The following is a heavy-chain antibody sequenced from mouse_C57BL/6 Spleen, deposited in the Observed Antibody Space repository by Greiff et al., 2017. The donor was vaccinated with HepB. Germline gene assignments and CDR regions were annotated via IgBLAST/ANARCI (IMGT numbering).Heavy chain of an antibody. Sequence: VQLQQSGPELVKPGASVKMSCKASGYTFTSYVMHWVKQKPGQGLEWIGYIYPYNDGTKYNEKFKGKATLTSDKSSSTAYMELSSLTSEDSAVYYCASSNYYGSSPYWYFDVWGTGTTVTVSS. D-gene: IGHD1-1*01. V-gene: IGHV1-14*01. CDR1: GYTFTSYV. CDR3: ASSNYYGSSPYWYFDV. CDR2: IYPYNDGT. J-gene: IGHJ1*03.